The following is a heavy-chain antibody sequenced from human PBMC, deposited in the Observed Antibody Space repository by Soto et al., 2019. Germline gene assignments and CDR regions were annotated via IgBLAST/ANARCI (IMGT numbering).Heavy chain of an antibody. CDR1: GFTFSSYA. D-gene: IGHD2-2*01. Sequence: PGGSLRLSCAASGFTFSSYAMSWVRQAPGKGLEWVSAISGSGGSTYYADSVKGRLTISRDNSKNTLYLQMNSLRAEDTAVYYCAKRDIVVVPAAIRRHYYGMDVWGQGTTVTVSS. J-gene: IGHJ6*02. CDR2: ISGSGGST. CDR3: AKRDIVVVPAAIRRHYYGMDV. V-gene: IGHV3-23*01.